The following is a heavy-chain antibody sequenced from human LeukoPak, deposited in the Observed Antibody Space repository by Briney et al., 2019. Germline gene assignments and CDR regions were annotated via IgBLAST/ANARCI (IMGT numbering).Heavy chain of an antibody. CDR1: GGSISTTTNS. V-gene: IGHV4-39*01. J-gene: IGHJ5*02. CDR2: IYYGGSP. CDR3: ARRPIVGGTGFYFDP. Sequence: PSETLSLTCNVSGGSISTTTNSWGWAWIRQRPTKGLEWIGSIYYGGSPYYTSSLKSRVTISVDTSKNQFSLKLASLTAADTAVYYCARRPIVGGTGFYFDPWGPGTLVTVSS. D-gene: IGHD1-26*01.